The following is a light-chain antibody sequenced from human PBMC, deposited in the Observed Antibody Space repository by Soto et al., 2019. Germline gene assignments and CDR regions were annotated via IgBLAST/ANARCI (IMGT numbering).Light chain of an antibody. CDR2: GAS. CDR1: ENVRTF. V-gene: IGKV3-11*01. Sequence: EIVLRQYPAILSFSPGERATLSCKASENVRTFVDWYQQKPGQAPRLLIYGASNRATGIPARFSGSGSGTDFTLTISNLEPEDFAVYYCQQHSHWPPWTFGQGTKVDIK. J-gene: IGKJ1*01. CDR3: QQHSHWPPWT.